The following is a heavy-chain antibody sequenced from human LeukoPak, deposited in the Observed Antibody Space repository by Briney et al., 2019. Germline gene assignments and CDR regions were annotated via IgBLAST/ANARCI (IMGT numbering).Heavy chain of an antibody. Sequence: GASVKVSCKAPGDTLITHYISWVRQAPGQGLEWLGRIVPVIGVATYAQSLQGRVIITADRSTNTAYLELSSLRFEDSAVYFCARHSSRGHYYDFDFWGHGSLVTVSS. CDR2: IVPVIGVA. D-gene: IGHD3-22*01. CDR1: GDTLITHY. V-gene: IGHV1-69*02. CDR3: ARHSSRGHYYDFDF. J-gene: IGHJ4*01.